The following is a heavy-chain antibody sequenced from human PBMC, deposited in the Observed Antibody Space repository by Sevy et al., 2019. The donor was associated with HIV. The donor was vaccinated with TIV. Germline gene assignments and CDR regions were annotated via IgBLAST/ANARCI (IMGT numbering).Heavy chain of an antibody. J-gene: IGHJ4*02. Sequence: SETLSLTCTVSGGSISSSSYYWGWIRQPPGKGLEWIGSIYYSGSTYYNPSLKSRVTISVDTSKNQFSLKLSSVTAADTAVYYCASVGVAAADHGYFDYWGQGTLVTVSS. CDR1: GGSISSSSYY. V-gene: IGHV4-39*01. D-gene: IGHD6-13*01. CDR3: ASVGVAAADHGYFDY. CDR2: IYYSGST.